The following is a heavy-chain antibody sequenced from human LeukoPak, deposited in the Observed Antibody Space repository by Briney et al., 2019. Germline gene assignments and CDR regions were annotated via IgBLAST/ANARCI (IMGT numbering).Heavy chain of an antibody. D-gene: IGHD3-10*01. CDR3: ARTSSPPSYYYGSGSPGARFDP. J-gene: IGHJ5*02. Sequence: GASVKVSCKASGGTFSSYAISWVRQAPGQGLEWMGGIIPIFGTANYAQKFQGRVTITADESTSTAYMELRSLRSEDTAVYYCARTSSPPSYYYGSGSPGARFDPWGQGTLVTVSS. CDR1: GGTFSSYA. V-gene: IGHV1-69*13. CDR2: IIPIFGTA.